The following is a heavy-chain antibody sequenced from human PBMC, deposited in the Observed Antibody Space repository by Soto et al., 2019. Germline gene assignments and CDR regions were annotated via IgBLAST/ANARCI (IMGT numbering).Heavy chain of an antibody. D-gene: IGHD6-6*01. CDR3: AHSRYSRSSLAY. CDR2: IYWDDDK. Sequence: SGPTLVNPTQTLTLTCTFSGFSLTSNDVGVGWIRQPPGKALEWLALIYWDDDKRYSPSLKSRLTITKDTSKNQVVLRMTNLDPVDTATYYCAHSRYSRSSLAYWGQGTLVTVSS. CDR1: GFSLTSNDVG. V-gene: IGHV2-5*02. J-gene: IGHJ4*02.